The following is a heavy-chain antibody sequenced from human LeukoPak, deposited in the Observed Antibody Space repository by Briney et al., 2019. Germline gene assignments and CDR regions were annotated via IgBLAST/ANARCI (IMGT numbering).Heavy chain of an antibody. J-gene: IGHJ5*02. CDR1: GFTFSTFT. CDR2: ISSSSYI. D-gene: IGHD6-19*01. Sequence: GGSLRLSCVVSGFTFSTFTMNWVRQAPGKGLEWVSCISSSSYIYYADSVKGRFTISRDNSKNTVYLQMNNMRVDDTAVYYCARVAGWHWFDPWGQGTLVTVSS. CDR3: ARVAGWHWFDP. V-gene: IGHV3-21*04.